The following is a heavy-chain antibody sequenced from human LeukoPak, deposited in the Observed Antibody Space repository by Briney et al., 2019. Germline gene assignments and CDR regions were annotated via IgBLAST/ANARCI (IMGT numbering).Heavy chain of an antibody. V-gene: IGHV3-21*01. CDR3: ARSFYGHDPYYCYMDV. Sequence: GGSLRLSCAASGFTFSTYIMNWVRQTPGKGLEWVSSIGTSTSYIYYADSVKGRFTISRDNAKNSLYLQMNSLRAEDTAVYYCARSFYGHDPYYCYMDVWGKGTTVTVSS. D-gene: IGHD2-2*01. CDR2: IGTSTSYI. CDR1: GFTFSTYI. J-gene: IGHJ6*03.